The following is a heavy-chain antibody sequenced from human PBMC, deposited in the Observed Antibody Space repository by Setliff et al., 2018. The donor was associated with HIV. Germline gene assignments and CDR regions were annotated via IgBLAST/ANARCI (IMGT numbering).Heavy chain of an antibody. Sequence: SETLSLTCGIYGGSFSDYYWSWIRQPPGKGLEWIGEIDHRGRINYNPSLKSRVTISVDTSKNQFSLKLRSVTAADTAMYYCARVSITYWYSIPTFYYYYMDVWGKGTKVTVSS. CDR3: ARVSITYWYSIPTFYYYYMDV. CDR2: IDHRGRI. J-gene: IGHJ6*03. CDR1: GGSFSDYY. D-gene: IGHD2-15*01. V-gene: IGHV4-34*01.